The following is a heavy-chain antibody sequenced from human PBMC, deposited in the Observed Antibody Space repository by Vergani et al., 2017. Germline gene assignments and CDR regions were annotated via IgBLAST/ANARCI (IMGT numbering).Heavy chain of an antibody. CDR3: ARGGGSLVNPREYYYYYYMDV. V-gene: IGHV1-18*01. CDR1: GYTFTSYG. Sequence: QVQLVESGAEVKKPGASVKVSCKASGYTFTSYGISWVRQAPGQGLEWMGWISAYNGNTNYAQKLQGRVTMTTDTSKSTGYMELRSLRADDTAVYYCARGGGSLVNPREYYYYYYMDVWSKGSTVTVSS. D-gene: IGHD3-10*01. J-gene: IGHJ6*03. CDR2: ISAYNGNT.